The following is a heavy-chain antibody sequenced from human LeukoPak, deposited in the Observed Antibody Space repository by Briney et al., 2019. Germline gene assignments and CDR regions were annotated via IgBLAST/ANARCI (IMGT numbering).Heavy chain of an antibody. Sequence: ASVKVSCKASGFTFTSSAMQRVRQARGQRLEWIGWIVVGSGNTNYAQKFQERVTITRDMSTSTAYMELSSLRSEDTAVYYCAAGVLRLGELSLYHFDYWGQGTLVTVSS. CDR3: AAGVLRLGELSLYHFDY. J-gene: IGHJ4*02. V-gene: IGHV1-58*02. CDR1: GFTFTSSA. D-gene: IGHD3-16*02. CDR2: IVVGSGNT.